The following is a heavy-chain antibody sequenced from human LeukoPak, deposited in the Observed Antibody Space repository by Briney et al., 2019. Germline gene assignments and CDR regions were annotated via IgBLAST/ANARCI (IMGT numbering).Heavy chain of an antibody. J-gene: IGHJ4*02. CDR2: ISYDGSNK. CDR1: GFTFSSYA. V-gene: IGHV3-30-3*02. CDR3: AKFHDQYSYGYAAFDY. Sequence: GGSLRLSCAASGFTFSSYAMHWVRQAPGKGLEWVAVISYDGSNKYYADSVKGRFTISRDNSKNTLYLQMNSLRAEDTAVYYCAKFHDQYSYGYAAFDYWGQGTLVTVSS. D-gene: IGHD5-18*01.